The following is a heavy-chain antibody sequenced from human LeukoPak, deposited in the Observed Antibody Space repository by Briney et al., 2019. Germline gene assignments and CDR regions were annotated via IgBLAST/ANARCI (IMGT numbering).Heavy chain of an antibody. Sequence: GGSLRLSCAASGFTFSTYAMSWVRQAPGKGLEWVSAISGSAGSTYYADSVKGRFTISRDNSKNTLYLQMNSLRAEDTAVYYCASSELWLDRIDYWGQGTLVTVSS. D-gene: IGHD6-19*01. V-gene: IGHV3-23*01. J-gene: IGHJ4*02. CDR1: GFTFSTYA. CDR2: ISGSAGST. CDR3: ASSELWLDRIDY.